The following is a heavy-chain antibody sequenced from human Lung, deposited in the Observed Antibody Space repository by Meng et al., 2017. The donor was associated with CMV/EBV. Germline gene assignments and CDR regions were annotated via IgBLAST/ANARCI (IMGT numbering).Heavy chain of an antibody. CDR2: ISSSGSTI. CDR3: ARARRVAGDYFDY. V-gene: IGHV3-11*01. CDR1: GFTFSDYY. D-gene: IGHD3-3*01. Sequence: SXKISXAASGFTFSDYYMSWIRQAPGKGLEWVSYISSSGSTIYYADSVKGRFTISRDNAKNSLYLQMSSLRAEDTAVYYCARARRVAGDYFDYWGQGTLVTVSS. J-gene: IGHJ4*02.